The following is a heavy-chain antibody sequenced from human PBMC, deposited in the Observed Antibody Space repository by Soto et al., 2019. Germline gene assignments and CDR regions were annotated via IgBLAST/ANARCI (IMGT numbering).Heavy chain of an antibody. V-gene: IGHV4-59*01. Sequence: PSETLSLTCTVSCGSISSYYWSWIRQPPGKGLEYIGYIYYSGSTNSNPSLKSRVTISVDTSKNQFSLKLSSVTAADTAVYYCTRGYQGSGYIAFDIWGQGTMVTVSS. CDR2: IYYSGST. D-gene: IGHD3-22*01. CDR1: CGSISSYY. J-gene: IGHJ3*02. CDR3: TRGYQGSGYIAFDI.